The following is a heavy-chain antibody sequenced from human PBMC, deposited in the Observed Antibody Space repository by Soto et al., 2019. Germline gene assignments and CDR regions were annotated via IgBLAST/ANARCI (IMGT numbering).Heavy chain of an antibody. D-gene: IGHD4-17*01. CDR1: GGTFSSYA. CDR3: ARDGKNYGDYVKPETYFDY. Sequence: QVQLVQSGAEVKKPGSSVKVSCKASGGTFSSYAISWVRQAPGQGLEWMGGIIPIFGTATYAQKFQGRVTITADESTSTAYMELSSLRSEDTAVYYCARDGKNYGDYVKPETYFDYWGQGTLVTVSS. V-gene: IGHV1-69*01. CDR2: IIPIFGTA. J-gene: IGHJ4*02.